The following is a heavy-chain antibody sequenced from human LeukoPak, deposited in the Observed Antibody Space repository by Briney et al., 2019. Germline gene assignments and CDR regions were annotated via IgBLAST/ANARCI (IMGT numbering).Heavy chain of an antibody. CDR1: GGTFSSYA. CDR2: IIPIFGTA. V-gene: IGHV1-69*13. CDR3: ARDGGPHYYDSSGYYNY. J-gene: IGHJ4*02. Sequence: EASVKVSCKASGGTFSSYAISWVRQAPGQGLEWMGGIIPIFGTASYAQKFQGRVTITADESTSTAYMELSSLRSEDTAAYYCARDGGPHYYDSSGYYNYWGQGTLVTVSS. D-gene: IGHD3-22*01.